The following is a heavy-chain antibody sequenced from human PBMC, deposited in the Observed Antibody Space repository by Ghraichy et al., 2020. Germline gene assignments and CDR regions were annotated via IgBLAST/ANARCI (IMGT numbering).Heavy chain of an antibody. D-gene: IGHD6-19*01. Sequence: SETLSLTCNVSGGSISTSGYYWGWVRQPPGKGLKWIGSAYYTGGAYYNPSLKSRVTISLDTSKNHFSLHLNSVTAADTAVYYCARDRLTLAVAGSDYWGQGILVTVSS. CDR1: GGSISTSGYY. V-gene: IGHV4-39*07. CDR2: AYYTGGA. J-gene: IGHJ4*02. CDR3: ARDRLTLAVAGSDY.